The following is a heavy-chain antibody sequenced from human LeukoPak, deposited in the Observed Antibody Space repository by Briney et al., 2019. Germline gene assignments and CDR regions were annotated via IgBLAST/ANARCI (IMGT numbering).Heavy chain of an antibody. CDR3: VREGRGIVGASAY. CDR2: IIGSGRTT. CDR1: GFTFISYF. D-gene: IGHD1-26*01. Sequence: GGSLRLSCEASGFTFISYFMSWVRQAPGKGLEWVASIIGSGRTTKYADAVKGRFTISRDNSKNSLYLQMSSLIVDDTAVYYCVREGRGIVGASAYWGRGTLVAVSS. J-gene: IGHJ4*02. V-gene: IGHV3-23*01.